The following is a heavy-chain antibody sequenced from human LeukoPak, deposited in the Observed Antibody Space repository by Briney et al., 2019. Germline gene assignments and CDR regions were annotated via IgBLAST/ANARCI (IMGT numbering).Heavy chain of an antibody. CDR2: SGTYGRT. CDR1: GFTFSSNV. CDR3: ARGMDGYGPDAFDI. J-gene: IGHJ3*02. D-gene: IGHD5-24*01. V-gene: IGHV3-23*01. Sequence: GGSLRLSCVASGFTFSSNVLNCVRQAPGKGLEWVSVSGTYGRTQYADSVKGRFTISRDSSKNTLYLQINSLRVEDTAVYYCARGMDGYGPDAFDIWGQGTMVTVSS.